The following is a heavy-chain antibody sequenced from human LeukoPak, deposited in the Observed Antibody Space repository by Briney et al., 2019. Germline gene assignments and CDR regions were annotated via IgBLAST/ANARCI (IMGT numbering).Heavy chain of an antibody. D-gene: IGHD3-10*01. CDR2: IIPMFGTA. Sequence: ASVKVSCKASGGIFSTYGFSWVRQAPGQGLEWMGGIIPMFGTANYAQKFQGRVTITADKSTSTAYMELSSLRSEDTAVYYCAREGSMVRGVMPYYWGQGTLVTVSS. CDR3: AREGSMVRGVMPYY. J-gene: IGHJ4*02. V-gene: IGHV1-69*06. CDR1: GGIFSTYG.